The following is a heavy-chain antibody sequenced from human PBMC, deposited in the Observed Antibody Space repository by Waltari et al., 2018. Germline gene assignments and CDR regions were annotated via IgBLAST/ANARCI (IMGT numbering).Heavy chain of an antibody. Sequence: QVQLVQSGAEVKKPGASVKVSCKASGYTFTGYYMPWVRQAPGQGLEWMGRINPNSGGTNYAQKFQGRVTMTRDTSISTAYMELSRLRSDDTAVYYCARGGVLWRGLHIIWFDPWGQGTLVTVSS. V-gene: IGHV1-2*06. CDR2: INPNSGGT. CDR3: ARGGVLWRGLHIIWFDP. CDR1: GYTFTGYY. J-gene: IGHJ5*02. D-gene: IGHD4-17*01.